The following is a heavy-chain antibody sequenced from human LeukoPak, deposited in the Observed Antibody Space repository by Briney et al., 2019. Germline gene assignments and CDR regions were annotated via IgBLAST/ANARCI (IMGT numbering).Heavy chain of an antibody. J-gene: IGHJ4*02. V-gene: IGHV3-23*01. CDR3: VKDSVVVAGLVNYFDY. Sequence: GRSLRLSCAASGFTFSNYVMSWVRQAPGKGLEWVSAISGSGGDTFYTDSVKGRFTISRDNSKNTLYLQMKGLRAEDTAVYYCVKDSVVVAGLVNYFDYWGQGTLVTASS. CDR2: ISGSGGDT. D-gene: IGHD6-19*01. CDR1: GFTFSNYV.